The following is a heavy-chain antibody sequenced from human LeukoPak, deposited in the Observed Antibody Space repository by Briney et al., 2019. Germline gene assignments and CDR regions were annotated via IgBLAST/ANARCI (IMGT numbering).Heavy chain of an antibody. Sequence: PSETLSLXCTVPGGSISSSSYYWGWIRQPPGKGLEWIGSIYYSGSTYYNPSLKSRVTISVDTSKNQFSLKLSSVTAADTAVYYCARHGSSWYYFDYWGQGTLVTVSS. CDR3: ARHGSSWYYFDY. J-gene: IGHJ4*02. D-gene: IGHD6-13*01. V-gene: IGHV4-39*01. CDR1: GGSISSSSYY. CDR2: IYYSGST.